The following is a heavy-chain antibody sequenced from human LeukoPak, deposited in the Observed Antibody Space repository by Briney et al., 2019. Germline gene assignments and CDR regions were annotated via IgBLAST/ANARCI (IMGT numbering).Heavy chain of an antibody. CDR2: ISGSGGST. Sequence: GVSLRLSCAASGFTFSSYSMNWVRQAPGKGLEWVSAISGSGGSTYYADSVKGRFTISRDNSKDTLYLQMNSLRAGDPAVYYCAKRLPTVGATKGFDYWGQGTLVTVSS. CDR1: GFTFSSYS. CDR3: AKRLPTVGATKGFDY. J-gene: IGHJ4*02. D-gene: IGHD1-26*01. V-gene: IGHV3-23*01.